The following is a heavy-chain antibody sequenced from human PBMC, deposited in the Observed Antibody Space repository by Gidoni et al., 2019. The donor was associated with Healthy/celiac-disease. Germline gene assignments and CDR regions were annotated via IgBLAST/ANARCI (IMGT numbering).Heavy chain of an antibody. V-gene: IGHV1-69*02. CDR2: IIPILGIA. CDR3: ARATLFGSEGVVFDY. Sequence: QVQLVQSGAEVKKPGSSVKVSCKASGGTFSSYTISWVRQAPGQGLEWMGRIIPILGIANYAQKFQGRVTITADKSTSTAYMELSSLRSEDTAVYYCARATLFGSEGVVFDYWGQGTLVTVSS. D-gene: IGHD3-3*01. CDR1: GGTFSSYT. J-gene: IGHJ4*02.